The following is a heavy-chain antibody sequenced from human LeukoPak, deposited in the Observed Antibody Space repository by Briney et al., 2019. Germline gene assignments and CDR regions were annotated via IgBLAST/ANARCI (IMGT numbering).Heavy chain of an antibody. V-gene: IGHV3-33*06. Sequence: PGGSLRLSCAASGFTFRSYGMHWVRQAPGKGLEWVAVIWNDGSNKYYADSVKGRFTTSRDNSKNTLYLEMNGLRAEDTAVYYCAKDTGYYYYYMDVWGKGTMVTVSS. J-gene: IGHJ6*03. CDR1: GFTFRSYG. D-gene: IGHD1-14*01. CDR2: IWNDGSNK. CDR3: AKDTGYYYYYMDV.